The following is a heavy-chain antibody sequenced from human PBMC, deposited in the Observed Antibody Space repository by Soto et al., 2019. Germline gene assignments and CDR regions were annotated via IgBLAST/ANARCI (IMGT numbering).Heavy chain of an antibody. CDR2: ISGSGGST. CDR3: AKDADVDTAMATRFGFDY. D-gene: IGHD5-18*01. CDR1: GFTFSSYA. Sequence: GGSLRLSCAASGFTFSSYAMSWVRQAPGKGLEWVSAISGSGGSTYYADSVKGRFTISRDNSKNTLYLQMNSLRAEDTAVYYCAKDADVDTAMATRFGFDYWGQGTLVTAPQ. J-gene: IGHJ4*02. V-gene: IGHV3-23*01.